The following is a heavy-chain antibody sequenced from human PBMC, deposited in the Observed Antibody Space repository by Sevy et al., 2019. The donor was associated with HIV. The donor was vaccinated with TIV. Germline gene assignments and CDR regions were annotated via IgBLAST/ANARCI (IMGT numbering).Heavy chain of an antibody. D-gene: IGHD2-2*01. Sequence: SETLSLTCTVSGGSISSGSYYWSWIRQPAGKGLEWIGRIYTRGSTNYNPSLKSRVTISVDTSKNQFSLKLRPVTAADTAMYYGARESGDWSSTSCYEGVFDYWGQGTLVTVSS. CDR3: ARESGDWSSTSCYEGVFDY. CDR2: IYTRGST. CDR1: GGSISSGSYY. J-gene: IGHJ4*02. V-gene: IGHV4-61*02.